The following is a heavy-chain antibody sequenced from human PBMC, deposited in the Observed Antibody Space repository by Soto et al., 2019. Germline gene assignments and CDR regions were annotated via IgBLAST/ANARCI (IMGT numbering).Heavy chain of an antibody. CDR1: GFSFSDHY. D-gene: IGHD6-19*01. CDR3: ARGGISSAWRAFDY. J-gene: IGHJ4*02. V-gene: IGHV3-72*01. Sequence: EVQLVESGGGLVQPGGSLRLSCAASGFSFSDHYMDWVRQAPGKGLEWVARTRNIANIYTKEYAASVKGRFTISRDDSENSLFLQMNSLKTEDTAVYYCARGGISSAWRAFDYWGQGTLVTVSS. CDR2: TRNIANIYTK.